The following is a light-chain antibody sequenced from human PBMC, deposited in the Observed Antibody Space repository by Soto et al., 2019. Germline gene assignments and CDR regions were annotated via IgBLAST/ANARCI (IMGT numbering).Light chain of an antibody. CDR1: QGISSW. Sequence: DIQMTQSPSSVSASIGDRVNISCRASQGISSWLAWYQQKPGEAPRLLIFAASRLQSGVPSRFSGSGSGTDFTLTISDLQPEDFATYYCQQADSFPLTFGGGTKVEIK. J-gene: IGKJ4*01. CDR3: QQADSFPLT. CDR2: AAS. V-gene: IGKV1-12*01.